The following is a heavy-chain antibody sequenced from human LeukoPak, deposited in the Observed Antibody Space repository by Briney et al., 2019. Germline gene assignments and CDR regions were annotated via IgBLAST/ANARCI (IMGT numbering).Heavy chain of an antibody. J-gene: IGHJ6*02. CDR3: ARQGSDYYYGMDV. V-gene: IGHV5-51*01. CDR2: IFPGDSDT. CDR1: GYSFTSYW. Sequence: GESLKIACKGSGYSFTSYWIGWVRQMPGKGLEWMGIIFPGDSDTRYSPSFQGQVTISADKSISTAYLQWSSLKASDTAMYYCARQGSDYYYGMDVWGQGTTVTVSS.